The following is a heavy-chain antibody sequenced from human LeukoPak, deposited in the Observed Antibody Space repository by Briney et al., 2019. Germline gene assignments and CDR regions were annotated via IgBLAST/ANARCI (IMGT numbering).Heavy chain of an antibody. CDR1: GGSVCSYH. V-gene: IGHV4-59*02. Sequence: SEALSLTCTVPGGSVCSYHWSWIRQSPGKGLEWIGYIYYRGSTTYNPSLKSRVTISVDASKNQFSLKLSSVTAADTAVYFCARRSCGGGSCYPDYWGQGTLVTVSS. CDR3: ARRSCGGGSCYPDY. CDR2: IYYRGST. J-gene: IGHJ4*02. D-gene: IGHD2-15*01.